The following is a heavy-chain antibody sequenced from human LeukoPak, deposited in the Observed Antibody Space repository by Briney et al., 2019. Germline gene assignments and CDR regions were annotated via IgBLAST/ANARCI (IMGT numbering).Heavy chain of an antibody. CDR3: ARALVRGGLGY. J-gene: IGHJ4*02. CDR1: GGSISSSAYH. Sequence: SETLSLTCSVSGGSISSSAYHWSWFRQHPGKGLEWIGYIYYSGSTYYNPSLKSRVTISVDTSKNQFSLKLSSVTAADTAVYYCARALVRGGLGYWGQGTLVTVSS. CDR2: IYYSGST. V-gene: IGHV4-31*03. D-gene: IGHD3-10*01.